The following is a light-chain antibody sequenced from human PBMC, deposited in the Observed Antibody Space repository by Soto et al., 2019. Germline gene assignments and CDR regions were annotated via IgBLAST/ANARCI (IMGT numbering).Light chain of an antibody. J-gene: IGKJ4*01. CDR3: QQYKYWPLA. CDR2: GAS. V-gene: IGKV3-15*01. CDR1: QNIRSS. Sequence: VVMTQSPASLSASPGERVTLSCRASQNIRSSLAWYQQRPGQAPRLLIYGASTRATDIPARFSGSGSGTEFTLTISSLQSEDFAIYYCQQYKYWPLAFGGGTKVDIK.